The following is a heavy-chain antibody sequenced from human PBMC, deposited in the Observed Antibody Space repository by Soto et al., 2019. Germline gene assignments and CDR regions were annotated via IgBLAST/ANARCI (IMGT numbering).Heavy chain of an antibody. V-gene: IGHV4-39*01. D-gene: IGHD2-15*01. J-gene: IGHJ4*02. CDR2: IYYSGST. CDR1: GGSISSTNCY. CDR3: ARLIGDSAVAYYFDY. Sequence: SETLSLTCTVSGGSISSTNCYWGWIRQPPGKGLEWIGSIYYSGSTYYNPSLKSRVTISVDTSKNQFSLKLSSVTAADTAVYYCARLIGDSAVAYYFDYWGQGTLVTVSS.